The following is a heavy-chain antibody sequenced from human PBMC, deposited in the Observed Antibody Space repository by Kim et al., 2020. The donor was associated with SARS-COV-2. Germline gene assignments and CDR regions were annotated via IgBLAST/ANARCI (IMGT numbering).Heavy chain of an antibody. CDR1: GGSISSYY. CDR2: IYYSGST. Sequence: SETLSLTCTVSGGSISSYYWSWIRQPPGKGLEWIGYIYYSGSTNYNPSLKSRVTISVDTSKNQFSLKLSSVTAADTAVYYCAREGFPYGDYVSPYYYYGMDVWGQGTTVTVSS. D-gene: IGHD4-17*01. CDR3: AREGFPYGDYVSPYYYYGMDV. V-gene: IGHV4-59*01. J-gene: IGHJ6*02.